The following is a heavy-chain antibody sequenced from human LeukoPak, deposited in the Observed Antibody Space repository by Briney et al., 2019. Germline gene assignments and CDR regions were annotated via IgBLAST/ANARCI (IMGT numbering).Heavy chain of an antibody. D-gene: IGHD3-22*01. Sequence: PGGSLRLSCAASGFSFSDYAMHWVRQAPGKGLEWLTFIRYDGRNKYYADSLKGRFTISRDDPKNTLYLQMNSLRADDTAVYYCAREAFVKSSYYPLDYWGQGTLVTVSS. CDR1: GFSFSDYA. J-gene: IGHJ4*02. CDR3: AREAFVKSSYYPLDY. CDR2: IRYDGRNK. V-gene: IGHV3-30*02.